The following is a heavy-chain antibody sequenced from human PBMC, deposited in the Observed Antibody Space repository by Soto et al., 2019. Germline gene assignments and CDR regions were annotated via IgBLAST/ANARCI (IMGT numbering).Heavy chain of an antibody. V-gene: IGHV3-30*18. CDR2: ISHDGSTQ. CDR3: AKEIGDSNDYPRDS. Sequence: QVHLVESGGGVVQPGRSLRLSCAASGFTFSSLGMHWVRQVPGKGLEWVAIISHDGSTQYYADSVKGRFTISRDNSKNTLELQLNSLTTEDTAVYFCAKEIGDSNDYPRDSWGQGTLVTVSS. D-gene: IGHD3-16*01. CDR1: GFTFSSLG. J-gene: IGHJ4*02.